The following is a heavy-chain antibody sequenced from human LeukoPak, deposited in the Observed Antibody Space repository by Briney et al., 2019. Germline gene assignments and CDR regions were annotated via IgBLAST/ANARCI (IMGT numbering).Heavy chain of an antibody. Sequence: APVKVSCKASGYTFTGYYMHWVRQAPGQGLEWMGWINPNSGGTNYAQKFQGRVTMTRDTSISTAYMELSRLRSDDTAVYYCARDPRREWELQTYYFDYWGQGTLVTVSS. J-gene: IGHJ4*02. CDR2: INPNSGGT. CDR3: ARDPRREWELQTYYFDY. V-gene: IGHV1-2*02. D-gene: IGHD1-26*01. CDR1: GYTFTGYY.